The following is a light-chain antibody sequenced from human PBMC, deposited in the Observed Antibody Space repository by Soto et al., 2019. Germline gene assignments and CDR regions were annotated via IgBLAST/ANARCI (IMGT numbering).Light chain of an antibody. J-gene: IGKJ1*01. V-gene: IGKV1-17*03. CDR2: AES. CDR3: QQHNSYWT. CDR1: QGISKY. Sequence: DIQMTQSPSAMSSSVGDRVTITCRASQGISKYLAWFQQKPGKVAKRLIYAESRLQSGAPPCFSGSGSGKEFPLTPSSLQPEDLVTSSLQQHNSYWTFGQGTKVDIK.